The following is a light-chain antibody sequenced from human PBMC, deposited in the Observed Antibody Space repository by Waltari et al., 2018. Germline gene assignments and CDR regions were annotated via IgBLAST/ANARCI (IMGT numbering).Light chain of an antibody. Sequence: QFALTQPPSASGSPGRSATISCTGTSSDVGGYNFVSWYQQHPGKAPKLMIYEVTKRPSGVPDRFSGSKSGNTASLTVSGLQAEDEADYYCSSYAGSNMVVFGGGTKLTVL. CDR3: SSYAGSNMVV. CDR1: SSDVGGYNF. V-gene: IGLV2-8*01. J-gene: IGLJ2*01. CDR2: EVT.